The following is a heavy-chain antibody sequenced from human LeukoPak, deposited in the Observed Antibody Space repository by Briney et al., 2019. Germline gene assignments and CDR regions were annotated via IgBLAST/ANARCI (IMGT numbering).Heavy chain of an antibody. CDR2: INTEGSSL. D-gene: IGHD3-22*01. CDR3: ARRINYYDSSGYYYVRYFDS. CDR1: GFTFSSYW. Sequence: PGGSLRLSWAASGFTFSSYWMYWVRQAPGKGPVWVARINTEGSSLNYADSVKGRFTISRDNAKNTLYLQMNSLGAEDTAVYYCARRINYYDSSGYYYVRYFDSWGQGTLVAVSS. J-gene: IGHJ4*02. V-gene: IGHV3-74*01.